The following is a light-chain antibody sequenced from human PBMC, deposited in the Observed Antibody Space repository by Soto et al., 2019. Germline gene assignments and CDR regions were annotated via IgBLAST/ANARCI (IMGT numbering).Light chain of an antibody. Sequence: TQSPGTLSLSPGERATLSCRAVQSVTSIYLAWYQQKPGQAPRLLIYGTSFRASSIPDRFRGSGSGTDFTLTISSLEPEDSAVYYCQDSSTSPWPFGQGTKVEIK. CDR2: GTS. CDR1: QSVTSIY. V-gene: IGKV3-20*01. CDR3: QDSSTSPWP. J-gene: IGKJ1*01.